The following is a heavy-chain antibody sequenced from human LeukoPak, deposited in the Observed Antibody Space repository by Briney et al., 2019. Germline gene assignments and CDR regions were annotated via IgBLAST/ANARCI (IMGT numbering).Heavy chain of an antibody. CDR1: GGSLSGYY. D-gene: IGHD4-17*01. V-gene: IGHV4-34*01. CDR2: INHSGST. J-gene: IGHJ3*02. CDR3: ARPLATVTFDAFDI. Sequence: SETLSLTCAVHGGSLSGYYWSWLRQPPGKGLEWIGEINHSGSTNYNPSLKSRVTISVDTSKNQFSLKLSSVTAADTAVYYCARPLATVTFDAFDIWGQGTMVTVSS.